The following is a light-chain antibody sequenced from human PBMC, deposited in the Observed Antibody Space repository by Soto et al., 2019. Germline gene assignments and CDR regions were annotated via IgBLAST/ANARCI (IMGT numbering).Light chain of an antibody. CDR3: QQYNNWPPYT. V-gene: IGKV3-15*01. J-gene: IGKJ2*01. CDR1: QSVSSN. CDR2: GAS. Sequence: EIVMTQSPVTLSVSPGERATLSCRASQSVSSNLAWYQQKPGQAPRLLIYGASTRATSIPARFTGSGSGTEFTLTISSLQSEDFAMYYCQQYNNWPPYTFGQGTNLDIK.